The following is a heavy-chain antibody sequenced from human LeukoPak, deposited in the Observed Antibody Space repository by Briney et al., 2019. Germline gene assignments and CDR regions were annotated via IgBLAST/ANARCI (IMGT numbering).Heavy chain of an antibody. D-gene: IGHD5-18*01. CDR1: GGSISSGSYS. CDR2: IYTSGNS. J-gene: IGHJ4*02. CDR3: AREERGSSYGWAFDI. V-gene: IGHV4-61*02. Sequence: SETLSLTCTVSGGSISSGSYSWSWIRQPAGKGLEWIGRIYTSGNSNYNPSLKSRVTISVDASKNQFSLKLSSATAADTALYYCAREERGSSYGWAFDIWGQGTLVTVSS.